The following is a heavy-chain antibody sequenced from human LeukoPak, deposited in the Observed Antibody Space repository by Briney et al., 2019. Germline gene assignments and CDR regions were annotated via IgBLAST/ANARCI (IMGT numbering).Heavy chain of an antibody. Sequence: SETLSLTCTVSGGSISSGDYYWSWIRQPPGKGLEWIGYIYYSGSTYYNPSLKSRVTISVDTSKNQFSLKLSSVTAADTAVYYCASSGWYGNWFDPWGQGTLVTVSS. CDR3: ASSGWYGNWFDP. CDR1: GGSISSGDYY. CDR2: IYYSGST. D-gene: IGHD6-19*01. J-gene: IGHJ5*02. V-gene: IGHV4-30-4*01.